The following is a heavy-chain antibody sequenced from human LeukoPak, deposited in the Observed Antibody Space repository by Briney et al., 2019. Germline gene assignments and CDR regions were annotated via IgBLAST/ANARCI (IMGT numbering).Heavy chain of an antibody. J-gene: IGHJ2*01. CDR3: ARDPSIAARRGWYFDL. CDR1: GGSISSYY. V-gene: IGHV4-4*07. Sequence: SETLSLTCTVSGGSISSYYWSWIRQPAGKGLEWIGRIYISGSTNYNPSLKSRVTMSVDTSKNQFSLKLSSVTAADTAVYYCARDPSIAARRGWYFDLWGRGTLVTVSS. CDR2: IYISGST. D-gene: IGHD6-6*01.